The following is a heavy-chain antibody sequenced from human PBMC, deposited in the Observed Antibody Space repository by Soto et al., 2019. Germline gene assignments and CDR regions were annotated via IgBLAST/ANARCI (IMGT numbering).Heavy chain of an antibody. CDR2: INSEGGGT. Sequence: GGSLRLSCGASGFTFSSHWMTWVREAPGKGLVWVSRINSEGGGTSYADSVRGRFTIARDNGKNTLYLQMNSRRAEDKAVYDWVRHYSGSGIHWGQGTLVTVSS. D-gene: IGHD3-10*01. J-gene: IGHJ4*02. CDR1: GFTFSSHW. CDR3: VRHYSGSGIH. V-gene: IGHV3-74*01.